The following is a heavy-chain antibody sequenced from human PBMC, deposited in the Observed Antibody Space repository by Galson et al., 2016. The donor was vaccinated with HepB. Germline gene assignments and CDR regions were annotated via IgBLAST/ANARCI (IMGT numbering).Heavy chain of an antibody. D-gene: IGHD6-19*01. CDR2: IYPSDSDT. CDR1: GNSFNNYW. Sequence: QSGAEVKKPGESLRISCKGPGNSFNNYWIAWVRQVPGKGLEWMGNIYPSDSDTTYSPSFQGHFTMSADRSIGTAYLQWSRLQISDTAMYYCARGMGSGWSPPYLLNYWGQGTLVTVSS. V-gene: IGHV5-51*01. CDR3: ARGMGSGWSPPYLLNY. J-gene: IGHJ4*02.